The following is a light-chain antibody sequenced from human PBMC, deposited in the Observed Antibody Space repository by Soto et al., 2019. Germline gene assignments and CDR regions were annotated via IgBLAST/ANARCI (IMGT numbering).Light chain of an antibody. V-gene: IGLV1-40*01. CDR2: GNS. Sequence: QSVLTQPPSVSGAPGQRVTISCTGSSSNIGAGYDVHWYQQLPGTAPKLLIYGNSNRPSGVPDRFSGSKSGTSASLAITGIQAEDEADYYCQSYASSVSKVVFGGGTKLTVL. CDR1: SSNIGAGYD. J-gene: IGLJ2*01. CDR3: QSYASSVSKVV.